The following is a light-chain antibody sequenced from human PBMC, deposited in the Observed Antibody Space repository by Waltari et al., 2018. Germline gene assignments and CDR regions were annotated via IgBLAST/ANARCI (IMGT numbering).Light chain of an antibody. CDR2: EVS. V-gene: IGLV2-14*01. CDR1: RSALHGYKY. CDR3: TSYISGTTLVI. J-gene: IGLJ2*01. Sequence: QSALTQPASVSGSPGQSITIPCTGIRSALHGYKYVSCYQKYPGKAPKLIIYEVSNRPSWVSNRFSGSKSGNTASLSISVLQAEDEADYYCTSYISGTTLVIFGGGTKLTVL.